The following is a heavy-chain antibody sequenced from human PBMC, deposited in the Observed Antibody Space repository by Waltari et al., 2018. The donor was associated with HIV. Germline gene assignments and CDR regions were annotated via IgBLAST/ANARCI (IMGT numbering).Heavy chain of an antibody. V-gene: IGHV4-4*07. Sequence: QVQLQESGPGMVKPSETLSLTCTVSGGSISSYYWSWIRQPAAKGLEWIARIYTSGRTTDNPALKSRITIAIDTSKNQFSLRLSSVTAADTAVYYCATTYSGSYFAYWGQVTLVTVSS. D-gene: IGHD1-26*01. CDR2: IYTSGRT. CDR1: GGSISSYY. J-gene: IGHJ4*02. CDR3: ATTYSGSYFAY.